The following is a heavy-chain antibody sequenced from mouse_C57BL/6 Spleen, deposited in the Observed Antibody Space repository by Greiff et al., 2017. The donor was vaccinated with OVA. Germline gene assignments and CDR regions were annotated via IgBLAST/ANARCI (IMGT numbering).Heavy chain of an antibody. J-gene: IGHJ1*03. CDR2: IYPGSGNT. CDR3: ARTNGSSYWYFDV. V-gene: IGHV1-76*01. CDR1: GYTFTDYY. D-gene: IGHD1-1*01. Sequence: QVQLQQSGAELVRPGASVKLSCKASGYTFTDYYINWVKQRPGQGLEWIARIYPGSGNTYYNEKFKGKATLTAEKSSSTAYMQLSSLTSEDSAVYFCARTNGSSYWYFDVWGTGTTVTVSS.